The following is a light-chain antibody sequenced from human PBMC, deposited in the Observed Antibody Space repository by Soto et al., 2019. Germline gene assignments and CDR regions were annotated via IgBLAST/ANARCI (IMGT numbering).Light chain of an antibody. CDR3: QQSYSTLT. CDR2: GAS. V-gene: IGKV1-39*01. J-gene: IGKJ4*01. Sequence: DIQMTQSPSSLSASVGYRARITCRASQSINNYLSWYQQKPGKDPNLLIFGASTLQSGVPSRFSGSGSGTDLTLTISSLKPEDFATYYCQQSYSTLTFGGGTKVDI. CDR1: QSINNY.